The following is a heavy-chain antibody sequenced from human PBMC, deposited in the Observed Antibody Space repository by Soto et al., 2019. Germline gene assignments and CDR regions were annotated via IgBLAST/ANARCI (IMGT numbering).Heavy chain of an antibody. D-gene: IGHD2-15*01. CDR3: ARNGYCSRDACSYGVDV. V-gene: IGHV3-11*01. J-gene: IGHJ6*02. Sequence: QVQLVESGGGLVKPGGSLRLSCAASGFSFSDYYMSWIRQAPGKGLEWNSYISSSGSTIYYADSVKGRFTVSRDNAKDSLWLQVNSLRAEDTAVYYCARNGYCSRDACSYGVDVWGQGTTVTVSS. CDR2: ISSSGSTI. CDR1: GFSFSDYY.